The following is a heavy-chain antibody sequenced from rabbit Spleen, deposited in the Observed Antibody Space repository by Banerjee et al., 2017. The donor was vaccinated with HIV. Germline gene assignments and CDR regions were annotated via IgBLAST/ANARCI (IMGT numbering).Heavy chain of an antibody. Sequence: QEQLEESGGGLVTPGESLKLSCKASGFTLSRSYWICWVRQAPGKGLEWIACIYGGGGGSTYYASWAKGRFTISKTSSTTVTLQMTSLTAADTATYFCARDNDGSDDYFNLWGPGTLVTVS. CDR1: GFTLSRSYW. CDR3: ARDNDGSDDYFNL. V-gene: IGHV1S45*01. CDR2: IYGGGGGST. J-gene: IGHJ4*01. D-gene: IGHD4-2*01.